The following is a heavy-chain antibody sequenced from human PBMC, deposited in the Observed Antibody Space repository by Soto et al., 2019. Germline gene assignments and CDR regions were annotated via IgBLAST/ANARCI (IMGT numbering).Heavy chain of an antibody. CDR3: AGHGRYSTDLYYFDH. Sequence: EVQLVESGGGLVQAGGSLRLACAASGFPFLSYGMSWVRQAPGKGLEWVSFITGASGYIWYADSVKGRFTVSRDNAKNSLYQQMNILRADDTAVYYCAGHGRYSTDLYYFDHWGQGALVAVSS. J-gene: IGHJ4*02. V-gene: IGHV3-21*02. CDR1: GFPFLSYG. CDR2: ITGASGYI. D-gene: IGHD1-26*01.